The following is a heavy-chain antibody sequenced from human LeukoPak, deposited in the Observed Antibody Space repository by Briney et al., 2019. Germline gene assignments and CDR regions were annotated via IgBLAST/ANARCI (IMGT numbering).Heavy chain of an antibody. Sequence: PGGSLRLSCAASGFTFSNYEMNWVRLAPGKGLEWVSDISSSGSTIYYADSVKGRFTISRDNAKNSLYLQMNSLRAEDTAVYYCVRAGAMTRIDGFDPRGQGTLVTVSS. V-gene: IGHV3-48*03. CDR1: GFTFSNYE. CDR3: VRAGAMTRIDGFDP. CDR2: ISSSGSTI. J-gene: IGHJ5*02. D-gene: IGHD1/OR15-1a*01.